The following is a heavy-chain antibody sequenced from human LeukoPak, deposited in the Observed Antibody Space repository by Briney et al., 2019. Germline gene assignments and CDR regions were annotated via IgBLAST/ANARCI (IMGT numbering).Heavy chain of an antibody. J-gene: IGHJ4*02. CDR3: ARASNSSGPILGY. CDR2: ISSSSSYI. V-gene: IGHV3-21*01. CDR1: GFTFSSYS. D-gene: IGHD3-10*01. Sequence: GGSLRLSCAASGFTFSSYSMNWVRQAPGKGLEWVSSISSSSSYIYYADSVKGRFTISRDNAKNSLYLQMNSLRAEDTAVYYCARASNSSGPILGYWGQGTLVTVSS.